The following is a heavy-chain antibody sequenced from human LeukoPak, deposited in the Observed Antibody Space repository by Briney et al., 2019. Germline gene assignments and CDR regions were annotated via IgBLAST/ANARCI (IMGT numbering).Heavy chain of an antibody. CDR1: GLTFRSYW. V-gene: IGHV3-74*01. J-gene: IGHJ4*02. CDR3: VKEYHSRGFGAYFDY. CDR2: INSDGSST. Sequence: GGSLRLSCAASGLTFRSYWMHWVRQAPGKGLVWVSRINSDGSSTSYADSVKGRFTLSRDNSINTVDLQMNSLRAEDTAVYYCVKEYHSRGFGAYFDYWGQGTLVTVSS. D-gene: IGHD3-3*01.